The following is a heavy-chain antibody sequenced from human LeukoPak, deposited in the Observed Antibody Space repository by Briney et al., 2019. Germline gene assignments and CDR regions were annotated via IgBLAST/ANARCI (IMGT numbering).Heavy chain of an antibody. J-gene: IGHJ4*02. D-gene: IGHD6-13*01. CDR2: IYTSGST. CDR1: GGSISYYY. Sequence: SETLSLTCTVSGGSISYYYWSWIRQPAGKGLEWIGRIYTSGSTNYNPFLKSRVTMSVDTSKNQFSLKLSSVTAADTAVYYCAREDLAAAGIDYWGQGTLVTVSS. V-gene: IGHV4-4*07. CDR3: AREDLAAAGIDY.